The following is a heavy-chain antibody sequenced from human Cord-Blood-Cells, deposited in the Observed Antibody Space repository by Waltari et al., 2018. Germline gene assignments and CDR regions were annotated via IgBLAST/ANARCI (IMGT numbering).Heavy chain of an antibody. CDR3: ARLPLLYYDVWSGYPYFDY. V-gene: IGHV4-38-2*01. Sequence: QVQLQESGPGLVKPSETPSLTCAVSGYSISSGYYWGWIRQPPGKGLEWIGSIDHSGSTYYTPSLKSRGTISVDTSKNQFSLKLSSVTAADTAVYYCARLPLLYYDVWSGYPYFDYWGQGTLVTVSS. CDR1: GYSISSGYY. D-gene: IGHD3-3*01. CDR2: IDHSGST. J-gene: IGHJ4*02.